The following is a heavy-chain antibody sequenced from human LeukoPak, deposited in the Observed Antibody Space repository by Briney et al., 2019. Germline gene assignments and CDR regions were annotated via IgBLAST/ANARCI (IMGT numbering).Heavy chain of an antibody. CDR3: ARRVVRDLAYGMDV. Sequence: SETLSLTCAVYGGSFSGYYWSWIRQPPGKGLEWIGEINHSGSTNYNPSLKSRVTISVDTSKNQFSLKLSSVTAPDTAMYYCARRVVRDLAYGMDVWGQGTTVTVSS. CDR2: INHSGST. CDR1: GGSFSGYY. V-gene: IGHV4-34*01. J-gene: IGHJ6*02. D-gene: IGHD4-23*01.